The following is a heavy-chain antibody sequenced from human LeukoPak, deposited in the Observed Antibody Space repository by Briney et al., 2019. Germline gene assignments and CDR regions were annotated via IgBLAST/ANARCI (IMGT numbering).Heavy chain of an antibody. D-gene: IGHD5-24*01. CDR1: GFTFSSYA. CDR3: AREMGAFDI. V-gene: IGHV3-30*01. CDR2: ISYDGSNK. J-gene: IGHJ3*02. Sequence: GGSLRLSCAASGFTFSSYAMHWVRQAPGKGLEWVAVISYDGSNKYYADSVKGRFTVSRDNSKNTLYLQMNSLRAEDTAVYYCAREMGAFDIWGQGTMVTVSS.